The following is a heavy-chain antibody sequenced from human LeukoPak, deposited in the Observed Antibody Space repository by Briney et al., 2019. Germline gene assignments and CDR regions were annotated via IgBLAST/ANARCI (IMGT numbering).Heavy chain of an antibody. V-gene: IGHV3-48*04. CDR1: GFTFSSYS. D-gene: IGHD3-22*01. J-gene: IGHJ6*02. Sequence: GGSLRLSCAASGFTFSSYSMNWVRQAPGKGLEWVSYISSSSSTIYYADSVKGRFTISRDNAKNSLYLQMNSLRAEDTAVYYCARDYYDSTDPYGMDVWGQGTTVTVSS. CDR2: ISSSSSTI. CDR3: ARDYYDSTDPYGMDV.